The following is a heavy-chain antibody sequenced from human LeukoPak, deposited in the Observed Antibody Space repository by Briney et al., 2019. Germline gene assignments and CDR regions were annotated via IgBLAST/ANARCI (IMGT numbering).Heavy chain of an antibody. J-gene: IGHJ5*02. D-gene: IGHD3-10*01. CDR1: GYSFTSYG. CDR3: ALWFGEVYWGFDH. V-gene: IGHV1-18*01. CDR2: ISGDNGNT. Sequence: ASVKVSCKGSGYSFTSYGITWVRHAPGQGLEWMGWISGDNGNTNYAQKLQDRVTMTTDTSTSTAYMELRSLRYDDTAVYYCALWFGEVYWGFDHWGQGTLVTVSS.